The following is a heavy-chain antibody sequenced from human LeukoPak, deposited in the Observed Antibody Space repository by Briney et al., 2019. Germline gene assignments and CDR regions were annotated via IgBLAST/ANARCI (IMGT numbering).Heavy chain of an antibody. D-gene: IGHD6-19*01. Sequence: GGSLRLSCAASGFSFASYDIHWVRQAPGKGLEWVTFIESDGSKEYYADSVKGRFTISRDKSNNTVYVQMKSLRPEDTAVYYCAKEGSGWYYLDYWGQGTVVTVSS. CDR2: IESDGSKE. V-gene: IGHV3-30*02. CDR3: AKEGSGWYYLDY. CDR1: GFSFASYD. J-gene: IGHJ4*02.